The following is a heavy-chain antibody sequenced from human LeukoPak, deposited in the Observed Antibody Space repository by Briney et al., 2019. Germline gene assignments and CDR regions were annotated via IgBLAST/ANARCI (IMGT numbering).Heavy chain of an antibody. CDR1: GFTFSSYG. CDR3: AKDRDTYCGGDCYSWSS. V-gene: IGHV3-30*02. Sequence: GGSLRLSCAASGFTFSSYGMHWVRQAPDKGLEWVAFIRYDGSDKYYADSVKGRFTISRGNSKNTLYLQMNSLRVDDTAVFYCAKDRDTYCGGDCYSWSSWGQGTLVTVSS. CDR2: IRYDGSDK. J-gene: IGHJ5*02. D-gene: IGHD2-21*01.